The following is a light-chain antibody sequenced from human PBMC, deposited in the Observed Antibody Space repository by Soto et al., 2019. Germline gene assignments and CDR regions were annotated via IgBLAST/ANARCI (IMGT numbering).Light chain of an antibody. CDR3: RHDGSLSYT. CDR2: STF. Sequence: IVLTQSPGTLSLSPGDRAPLSCLSRQSVSGSYLTWYQQKAGQATNLLTYSTFTRSAGIPLRSSGGGSGTFFTLTITRLEPEDFAVLFCRHDGSLSYTFGQGTKLVIK. J-gene: IGKJ2*01. CDR1: QSVSGSY. V-gene: IGKV3-20*01.